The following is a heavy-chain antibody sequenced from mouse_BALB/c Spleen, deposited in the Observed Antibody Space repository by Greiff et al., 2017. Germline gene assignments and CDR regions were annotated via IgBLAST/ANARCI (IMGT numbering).Heavy chain of an antibody. V-gene: IGHV5-4*02. CDR2: ISDGGSYT. J-gene: IGHJ2*01. CDR3: ARNGYDFDY. D-gene: IGHD2-14*01. Sequence: EVQRVESGGGLVKPGGSLKLSCAASGFTFSDYYMYWVRQTPEKRLEWVATISDGGSYTYYPDSVKGRFTISRDNAKNNLYLQMSSLKSEDTAMYYCARNGYDFDYWGQGTTLTVSS. CDR1: GFTFSDYY.